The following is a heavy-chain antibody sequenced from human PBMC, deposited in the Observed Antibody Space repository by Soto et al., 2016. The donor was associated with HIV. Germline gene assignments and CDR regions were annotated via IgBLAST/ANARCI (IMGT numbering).Heavy chain of an antibody. V-gene: IGHV3-23*01. J-gene: IGHJ4*02. CDR1: RFTFSSYG. D-gene: IGHD6-13*01. Sequence: EVQLLESGGGLVQPGGPVRLSCAASRFTFSSYGMSWVRQAPGKGLGWVSVISGSGGSTYYADSVKGRFTISRDNSKNTLYLQMNSLRAEDTAVYYCAEAGAGYSSSWYGAFDYWGQGTLVTVSS. CDR3: AEAGAGYSSSWYGAFDY. CDR2: ISGSGGST.